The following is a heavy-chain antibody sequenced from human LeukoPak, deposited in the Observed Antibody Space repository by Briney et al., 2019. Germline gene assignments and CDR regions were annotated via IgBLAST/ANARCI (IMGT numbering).Heavy chain of an antibody. D-gene: IGHD3-22*01. CDR2: ISGSGGST. CDR3: AQLNTRNYYDSSGYYPYGMDV. V-gene: IGHV3-23*01. Sequence: GGSLRLSCAASGFTFSDYYMSWIRQAPGKGLEWVSAISGSGGSTYYADSVKGRFTISRDNSKNTLYLQMNSLRAEDTAVYYCAQLNTRNYYDSSGYYPYGMDVWGQGTTVTVSS. CDR1: GFTFSDYY. J-gene: IGHJ6*02.